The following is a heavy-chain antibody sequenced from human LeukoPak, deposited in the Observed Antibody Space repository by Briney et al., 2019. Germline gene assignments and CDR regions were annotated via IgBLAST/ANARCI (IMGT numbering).Heavy chain of an antibody. Sequence: ASVKISCKASGYTFTDQFIHWMQQGPGKGLEWVGRVDTEDGDTVYTPQSGGRLKMTADTSAETAYMEVSNLRLDDTAVYYCATGTRRWFVSWGQGTLVTVSS. J-gene: IGHJ5*01. CDR1: GYTFTDQF. V-gene: IGHV1-69-2*01. CDR3: ATGTRRWFVS. CDR2: VDTEDGDT. D-gene: IGHD3/OR15-3a*01.